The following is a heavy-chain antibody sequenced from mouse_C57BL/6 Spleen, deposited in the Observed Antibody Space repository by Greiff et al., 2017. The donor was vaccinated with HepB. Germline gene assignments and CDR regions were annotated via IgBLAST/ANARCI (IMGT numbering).Heavy chain of an antibody. CDR3: ARGDYDMYYFDY. D-gene: IGHD2-4*01. Sequence: QVQLKQPGAELVKPGASVKLSCKASGYTFTSYWMHWVKQRPGQGLEWIGMIHPNSGSTNYNEKFKSKATLTVDKSSSTAYMQLSSLTSEDSAVYYCARGDYDMYYFDYWGQGTTLTVSS. CDR1: GYTFTSYW. CDR2: IHPNSGST. V-gene: IGHV1-64*01. J-gene: IGHJ2*01.